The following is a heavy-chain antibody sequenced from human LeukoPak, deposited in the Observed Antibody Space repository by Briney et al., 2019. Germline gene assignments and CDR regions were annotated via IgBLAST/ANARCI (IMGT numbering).Heavy chain of an antibody. Sequence: SETLSLTCTVSGGSISSGGYYWSWIRQHPGKGLEWIGYIYYSGSAYYNPSLKSRVTISVDTSKNQFSLKLSSVTAADTAAYYCATFPRGYDSSGYYYDYWGQGTLVTVSS. CDR1: GGSISSGGYY. CDR3: ATFPRGYDSSGYYYDY. V-gene: IGHV4-31*03. J-gene: IGHJ4*02. D-gene: IGHD3-22*01. CDR2: IYYSGSA.